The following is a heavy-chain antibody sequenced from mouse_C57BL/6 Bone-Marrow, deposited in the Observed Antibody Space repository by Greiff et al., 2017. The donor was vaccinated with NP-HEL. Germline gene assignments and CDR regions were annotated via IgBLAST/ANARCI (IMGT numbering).Heavy chain of an antibody. V-gene: IGHV3-6*01. CDR1: GYSITSGYY. D-gene: IGHD2-2*01. CDR3: ARERGYDEYYFDY. Sequence: VQLQQSGPGLVKPSQSLSLTCSVTGYSITSGYYWNWIRQFPGNKLEWVGYISYDGSNNYNPSLKNRISITRDTSKNQFFLKLNSVTTEDTATYYCARERGYDEYYFDYWGQGTTLTVSS. CDR2: ISYDGSN. J-gene: IGHJ2*01.